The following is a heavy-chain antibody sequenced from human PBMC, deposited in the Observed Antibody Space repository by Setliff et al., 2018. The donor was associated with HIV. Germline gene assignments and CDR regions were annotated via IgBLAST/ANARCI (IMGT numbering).Heavy chain of an antibody. Sequence: SETLSLTCTVSGGSISSSSYYWGWIRQPPGKGLEWIGSISYIGSTYSNPSLKSRFTISVDTSRNQFSLNLTSVTAADTAVYYCAREAVSQQLVIGYWGHGTLVTVS. J-gene: IGHJ4*01. CDR2: ISYIGST. D-gene: IGHD6-13*01. CDR1: GGSISSSSYY. V-gene: IGHV4-39*07. CDR3: AREAVSQQLVIGY.